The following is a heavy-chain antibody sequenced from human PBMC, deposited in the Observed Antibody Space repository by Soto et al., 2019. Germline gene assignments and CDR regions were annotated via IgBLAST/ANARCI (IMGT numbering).Heavy chain of an antibody. CDR1: GYTFTSYA. CDR2: INAGNGNT. J-gene: IGHJ6*02. D-gene: IGHD1-26*01. V-gene: IGHV1-3*01. Sequence: KVSCKASGYTFTSYAMHWVRQAPGQRLEWMGWINAGNGNTKYSQKFQGRVTITRDTSASTAYMELSSLRSEDTAVYYCASSATTADYYYGMDVWGQGTTVTVS. CDR3: ASSATTADYYYGMDV.